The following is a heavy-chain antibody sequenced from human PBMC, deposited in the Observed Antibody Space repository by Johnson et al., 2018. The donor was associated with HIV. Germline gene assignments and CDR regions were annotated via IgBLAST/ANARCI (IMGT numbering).Heavy chain of an antibody. D-gene: IGHD3-22*01. V-gene: IGHV3-30*04. Sequence: VQLVESGGGVVQPGRSLRLSCAASGFTFSSYAMHWVRQAPGKGLEWVAVISYDGSNKYYADSVKGRFTISRDNSKNTLYLQMNSLRAEDTAVYYCAKVSIVVGTRGAFDIWGQGTMVTVSS. J-gene: IGHJ3*02. CDR3: AKVSIVVGTRGAFDI. CDR1: GFTFSSYA. CDR2: ISYDGSNK.